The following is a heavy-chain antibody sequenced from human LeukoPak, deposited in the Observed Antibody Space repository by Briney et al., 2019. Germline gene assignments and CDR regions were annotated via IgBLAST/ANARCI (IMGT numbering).Heavy chain of an antibody. J-gene: IGHJ5*02. V-gene: IGHV3-7*03. CDR2: IKEDGTET. CDR3: AKDMDTMMVIFDPT. D-gene: IGHD3-22*01. CDR1: GFMFSSNW. Sequence: GGSLRLSCAASGFMFSSNWMSWVRLAPGKGLEWVANIKEDGTETYYVDSVKGRFTISRDNAKNSLYLQMNSLRVEDTAVYYCAKDMDTMMVIFDPTWGQGTLVTVSS.